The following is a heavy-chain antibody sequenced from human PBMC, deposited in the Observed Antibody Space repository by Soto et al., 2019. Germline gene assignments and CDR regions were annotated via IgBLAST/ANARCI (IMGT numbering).Heavy chain of an antibody. V-gene: IGHV3-23*01. CDR3: AKGYCSSTSCSFDY. J-gene: IGHJ4*02. CDR1: GFTFTNFA. CDR2: ISGTGDTT. Sequence: GGSLRLSCAASGFTFTNFAMNWVRQAPGKGLEWVSVISGTGDTTYNADSVKGRSTISRDNSMNTAFLQMNSLRAEDTALYYCAKGYCSSTSCSFDYWGQGTLVTVSS. D-gene: IGHD2-2*01.